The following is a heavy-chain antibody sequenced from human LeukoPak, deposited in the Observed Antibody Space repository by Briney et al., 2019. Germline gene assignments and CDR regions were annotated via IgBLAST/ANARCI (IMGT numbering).Heavy chain of an antibody. CDR2: ISSSSSTI. D-gene: IGHD3-3*01. J-gene: IGHJ3*02. V-gene: IGHV3-48*01. CDR1: GFTFSSYS. CDR3: ARDGTSPGGVEYYDLWSGEDDAFDI. Sequence: PGGSLRLSCAASGFTFSSYSMNWVRQAPGKGLEWVSYISSSSSTIYYADSVKGRFTISRDNAKNSLYLQMNSLRAEDTAVYYCARDGTSPGGVEYYDLWSGEDDAFDIWGQGTMVTVSS.